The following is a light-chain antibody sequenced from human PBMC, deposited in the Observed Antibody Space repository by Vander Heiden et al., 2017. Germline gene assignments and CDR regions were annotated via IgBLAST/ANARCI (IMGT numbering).Light chain of an antibody. V-gene: IGLV7-43*01. CDR1: TVAVTSDYS. CDR3: LLYCGGAQWV. J-gene: IGLJ3*02. CDR2: SAT. Sequence: QTAVTQEPSLTVSPGGTATPTCPSSTVAVTSDYSPNWFQQKPGHDPSALTYSATNKHAWTHARFAGTLRGGKAALTVSGVQPEDEADYCGLLYCGGAQWVLGGGTKLTVL.